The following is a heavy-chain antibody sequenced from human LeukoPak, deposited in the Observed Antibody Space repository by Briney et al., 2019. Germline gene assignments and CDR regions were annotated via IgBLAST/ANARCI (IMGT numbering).Heavy chain of an antibody. D-gene: IGHD2-21*01. CDR1: GFTVSSNY. CDR3: ITPLPYSAQ. Sequence: GGSLRLSCAASGFTVSSNYMSWVRQAPGEGLDWVGRIASKTDGGATDYAAPVKDRFSISRDDSKSMMYLQMNSLKTEDTAVYYCITPLPYSAQGGQGTLVTVSS. CDR2: IASKTDGGAT. V-gene: IGHV3-15*04. J-gene: IGHJ4*02.